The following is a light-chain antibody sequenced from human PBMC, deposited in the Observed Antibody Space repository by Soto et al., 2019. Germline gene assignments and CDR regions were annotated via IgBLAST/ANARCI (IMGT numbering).Light chain of an antibody. CDR1: QSVSSN. CDR2: GAS. Sequence: EIVMTQSPATLSFSPVERATLSCRASQSVSSNLAWYQQKPGQAPRLLIYGASTRATGIPARFSGSGSGTEFTLTISSLQSEDFAVYYCQQYNNWPRTFGQGTKVDI. V-gene: IGKV3-15*01. J-gene: IGKJ1*01. CDR3: QQYNNWPRT.